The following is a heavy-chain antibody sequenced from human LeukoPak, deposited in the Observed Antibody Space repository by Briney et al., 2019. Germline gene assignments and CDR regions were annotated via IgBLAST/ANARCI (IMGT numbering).Heavy chain of an antibody. CDR1: GGSFSGYY. J-gene: IGHJ4*02. CDR2: INHSGST. Sequence: SETLSLTCAVYGGSFSGYYWSWIRQAPGKGLEWLGEINHSGSTNQNPSLKSRVTISADTSKNQFSLKVKSLTAADTAVYFCARGRGRFDFWGQGTLVTVSS. D-gene: IGHD3-16*01. CDR3: ARGRGRFDF. V-gene: IGHV4-34*01.